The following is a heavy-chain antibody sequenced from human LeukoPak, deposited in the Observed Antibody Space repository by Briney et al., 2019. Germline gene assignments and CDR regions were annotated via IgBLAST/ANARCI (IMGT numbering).Heavy chain of an antibody. J-gene: IGHJ4*02. CDR1: GFTFSNYG. D-gene: IGHD3-10*01. V-gene: IGHV3-30*02. CDR2: IRNDGSTK. CDR3: ARDGTYYGDY. Sequence: GGSLRLSCAASGFTFSNYGMHWVRQAPGKGLEWVAFIRNDGSTKYYVDSVKGRFTISRDNSKNTLYLQMNSLKAEDTAVYYCARDGTYYGDYWGQGTLVTVSS.